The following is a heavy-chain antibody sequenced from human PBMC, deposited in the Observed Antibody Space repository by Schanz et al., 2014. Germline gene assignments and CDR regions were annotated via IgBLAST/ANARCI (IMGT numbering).Heavy chain of an antibody. D-gene: IGHD6-13*01. CDR3: AKDLAAVGVFDY. Sequence: QVQLVESGGGLVKPGGSLRLSCAASGLTFSDYYMSWIRQAPGKGLEWVSYISSGGRNISYADSLKGRFTISRDNSKNTLDLQMNSLRAEDTAIYYCAKDLAAVGVFDYWGQGILVTVSS. CDR2: ISSGGRNI. CDR1: GLTFSDYY. J-gene: IGHJ4*02. V-gene: IGHV3-11*01.